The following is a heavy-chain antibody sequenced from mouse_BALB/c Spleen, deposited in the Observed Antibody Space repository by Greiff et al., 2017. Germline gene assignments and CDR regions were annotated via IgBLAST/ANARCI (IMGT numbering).Heavy chain of an antibody. J-gene: IGHJ4*01. Sequence: QVQLQQPGAELVRPGASVKLSCKASGYTFTSYWINWVKQRPGQGLEWIGNIYPSDSYTNYNQKFKDKATLTVDKSSSTAYMQLSSPTSEDSAVYYCTRGGLRRDYAMDYWGQGTSVTVSS. CDR1: GYTFTSYW. CDR2: IYPSDSYT. V-gene: IGHV1-69*02. CDR3: TRGGLRRDYAMDY. D-gene: IGHD2-2*01.